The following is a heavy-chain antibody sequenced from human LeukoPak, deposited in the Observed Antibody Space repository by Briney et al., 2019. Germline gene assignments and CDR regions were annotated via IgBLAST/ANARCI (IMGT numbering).Heavy chain of an antibody. V-gene: IGHV3-23*01. CDR3: ARERSQGVMTTVVTLFDP. J-gene: IGHJ5*02. D-gene: IGHD4-23*01. Sequence: QAGGSLRLSCAASGFTFSSYAMSWVRQAPGKGLEWVSAMSGSGGSTYYADSVKGRFTISRDNAKNSLYLQMNSLRAEDTAVYYCARERSQGVMTTVVTLFDPWGQGTLVTVSS. CDR2: MSGSGGST. CDR1: GFTFSSYA.